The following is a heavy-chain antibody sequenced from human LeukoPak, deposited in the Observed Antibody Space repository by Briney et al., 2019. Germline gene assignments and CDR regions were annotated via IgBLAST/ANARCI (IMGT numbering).Heavy chain of an antibody. CDR3: ATALRLYSSGWYYFDY. CDR2: FDPEDGET. V-gene: IGHV1-24*01. Sequence: ASVTVSFKVSGYTLTELSMHWVRQAPGKGREWMGGFDPEDGETIYTQKFQGRVTMTEDTSTDTAYMELSSLRSEDTAVYYCATALRLYSSGWYYFDYWGQGTLVTVSS. D-gene: IGHD6-19*01. J-gene: IGHJ4*02. CDR1: GYTLTELS.